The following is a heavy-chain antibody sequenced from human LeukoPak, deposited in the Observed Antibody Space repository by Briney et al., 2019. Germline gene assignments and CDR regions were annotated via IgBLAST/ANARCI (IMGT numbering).Heavy chain of an antibody. CDR1: GGSISSGGYS. CDR2: IYQSGST. J-gene: IGHJ4*02. D-gene: IGHD4-17*01. V-gene: IGHV4-30-2*02. Sequence: KPSQTLSLTCVVTGGSISSGGYSWSWIRQPPGKGLEWIGYIYQSGSTYYNPSLKSRVSISVDTSKNQFSLKLSSVTAADTAVYYCARTGSTVTMLYPFDHWGQGTLVTVSS. CDR3: ARTGSTVTMLYPFDH.